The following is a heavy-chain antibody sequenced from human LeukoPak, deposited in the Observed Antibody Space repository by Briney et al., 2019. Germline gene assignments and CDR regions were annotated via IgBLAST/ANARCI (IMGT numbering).Heavy chain of an antibody. CDR2: IKQDGSEK. D-gene: IGHD3-10*01. Sequence: PGGSLRLSCAASGFIFSSYWMSWVRQAPGKGLEWVANIKQDGSEKYYVDSVKGRFTISRDNAKNSLYLQMNSLRAEDTAVYYCATDLIHYYASGAKTWGQGTLVTVSS. J-gene: IGHJ5*02. V-gene: IGHV3-7*01. CDR1: GFIFSSYW. CDR3: ATDLIHYYASGAKT.